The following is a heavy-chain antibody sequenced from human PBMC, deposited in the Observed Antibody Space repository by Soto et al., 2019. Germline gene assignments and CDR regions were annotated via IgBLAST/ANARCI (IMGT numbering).Heavy chain of an antibody. CDR1: GGSINSHY. J-gene: IGHJ4*02. D-gene: IGHD2-21*02. Sequence: SETLSLTCTVSGGSINSHYWSWIRQPPGKRLEWLGYIYSSGFTTYYPSLKSRVTMSVDMSKNQFSLRLTSVTAADTAVYYCARVFPSYCGGDCSYFDSWGQGTLVTVSS. CDR2: IYSSGFT. CDR3: ARVFPSYCGGDCSYFDS. V-gene: IGHV4-59*11.